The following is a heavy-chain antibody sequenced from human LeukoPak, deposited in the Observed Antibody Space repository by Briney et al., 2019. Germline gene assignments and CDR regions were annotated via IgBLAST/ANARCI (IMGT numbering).Heavy chain of an antibody. J-gene: IGHJ4*02. D-gene: IGHD2-2*01. CDR3: ARQVPEGFIVVVPAAITM. V-gene: IGHV4-39*01. Sequence: SETLSLTCTVSGGSISSSSYYWGWIRQPPGKGLEWIGSIYYSGSTYYNPSLKSRVTISVDTSKNQFSLKLSSVTAADTAVYFCARQVPEGFIVVVPAAITMWGQGTLVTVSS. CDR1: GGSISSSSYY. CDR2: IYYSGST.